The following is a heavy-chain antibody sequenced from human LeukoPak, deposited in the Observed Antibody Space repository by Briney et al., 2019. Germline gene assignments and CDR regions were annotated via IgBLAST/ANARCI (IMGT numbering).Heavy chain of an antibody. J-gene: IGHJ3*01. CDR2: MNPNSGNT. Sequence: GASVKVSCKASGYTFISYDINWVRQATGQGLEWMGWMNPNSGNTDYAQKFQGRVTITRNTSIATAYLELSSLRSEDTAVYYCARGIPDYDFWSPESNGAFDVWGQGTMVTVSS. V-gene: IGHV1-8*01. CDR3: ARGIPDYDFWSPESNGAFDV. D-gene: IGHD3-3*01. CDR1: GYTFISYD.